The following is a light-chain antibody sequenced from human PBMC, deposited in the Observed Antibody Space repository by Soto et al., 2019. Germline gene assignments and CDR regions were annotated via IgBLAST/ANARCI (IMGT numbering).Light chain of an antibody. CDR1: QSITY. Sequence: DIQVTQSPSSLSASVGDRVTITCRASQSITYLNWYQQKPGKAPKLLIYATSTLQSGVPSRFSGSGSGTDFALTINSLQPEDFATYYCQQSVFTFGPGSKVEMK. V-gene: IGKV1-39*01. J-gene: IGKJ3*01. CDR3: QQSVFT. CDR2: ATS.